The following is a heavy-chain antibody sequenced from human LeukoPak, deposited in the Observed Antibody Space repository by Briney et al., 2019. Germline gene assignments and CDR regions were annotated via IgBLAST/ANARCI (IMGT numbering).Heavy chain of an antibody. J-gene: IGHJ4*02. Sequence: PGGSLRLSCAASGFTFSIYWMSWVRQAPGEGLEWVANIKQDGSEKYYVDSVKGRFTISRDNAKNSLYLQMNSLRAEDTAVYYCARDALTYCSGGSCYSEYSDYWGQGTLVTVSS. CDR2: IKQDGSEK. CDR1: GFTFSIYW. CDR3: ARDALTYCSGGSCYSEYSDY. D-gene: IGHD2-15*01. V-gene: IGHV3-7*03.